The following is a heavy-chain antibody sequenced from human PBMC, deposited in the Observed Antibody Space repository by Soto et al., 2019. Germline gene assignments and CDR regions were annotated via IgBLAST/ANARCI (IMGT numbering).Heavy chain of an antibody. J-gene: IGHJ4*02. Sequence: SETLSLTCAVYGGSFSGYYWSWIRQPPGKGLEWIGEINHSGSTNYNPSLKSRVTISVDTSKNQFSLKLSSVTAADTAVYYCARGRSRVHYYDSSGVDYWGQGTLVTVSS. V-gene: IGHV4-34*01. CDR1: GGSFSGYY. CDR2: INHSGST. D-gene: IGHD3-22*01. CDR3: ARGRSRVHYYDSSGVDY.